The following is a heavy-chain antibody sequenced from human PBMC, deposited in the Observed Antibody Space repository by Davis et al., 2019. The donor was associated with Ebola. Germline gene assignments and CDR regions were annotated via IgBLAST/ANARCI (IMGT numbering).Heavy chain of an antibody. CDR1: GFTFSAYS. CDR2: ISDSSTTI. CDR3: AAGYSSGWNIY. Sequence: GGSLRLSCAASGFTFSAYSMNWVRQAPGKGLEWVSYISDSSTTIYYADSVKGRFTISRDNSKNTLYLQMNSLRAEDTAVYYCAAGYSSGWNIYWGQGTLVTVSS. V-gene: IGHV3-48*01. D-gene: IGHD6-19*01. J-gene: IGHJ4*02.